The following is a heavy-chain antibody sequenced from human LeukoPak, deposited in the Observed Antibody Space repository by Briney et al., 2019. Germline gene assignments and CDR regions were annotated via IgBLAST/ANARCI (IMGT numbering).Heavy chain of an antibody. CDR3: ASSSRNWNYDY. V-gene: IGHV1-2*02. CDR1: GYTFTGYN. Sequence: GASVKVSSKASGYTFTGYNMYWVCQTPRAGLGWMRWINPNSGGTNYAQKFQRRVTMTRDTSISTAYMELRRLSSDDTAVYYCASSSRNWNYDYWGQGTLVTVSS. D-gene: IGHD1-1*01. J-gene: IGHJ4*02. CDR2: INPNSGGT.